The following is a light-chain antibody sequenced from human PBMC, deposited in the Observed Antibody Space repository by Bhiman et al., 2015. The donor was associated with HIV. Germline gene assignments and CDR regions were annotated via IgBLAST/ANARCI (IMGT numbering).Light chain of an antibody. CDR1: KLGEQY. CDR3: QAWDSSTPGV. V-gene: IGLV3-1*01. CDR2: QDS. Sequence: YELTQPPSVSVYPGQTASITCSGDKLGEQYVCWYQQKPGQSPVLVMYQDSKRPSGIPERFSGSNSGNTATLTISGTQAMDEADYYCQAWDSSTPGVFGGGTKLTVL. J-gene: IGLJ2*01.